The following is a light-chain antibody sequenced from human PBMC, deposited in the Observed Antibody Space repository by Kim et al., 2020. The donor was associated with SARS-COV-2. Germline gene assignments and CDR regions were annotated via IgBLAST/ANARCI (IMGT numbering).Light chain of an antibody. CDR3: QHYNEWPIT. Sequence: EILMTQSPAILSVSPGERVTLSCRASQSVGTNLAWYQQSPGQAPRPLIYAASNRANCIPARFSGSGSGTEFTLTISSLQSEDFAIYYFQHYNEWPITFGQGTRLEIK. V-gene: IGKV3-15*01. CDR1: QSVGTN. J-gene: IGKJ5*01. CDR2: AAS.